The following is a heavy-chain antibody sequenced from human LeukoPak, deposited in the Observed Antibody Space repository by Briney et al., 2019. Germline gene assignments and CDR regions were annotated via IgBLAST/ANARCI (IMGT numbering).Heavy chain of an antibody. CDR3: ARVLERRLDYYYGMDV. D-gene: IGHD1-1*01. Sequence: SVKVSCKASGGTFSSYAISWVRQAPGQGLEWMGGIIPIFGTANYAQKFQGRVTITADESTGTAYMELSSLRSEDTAVYYCARVLERRLDYYYGMDVWGQGTTVTVSS. CDR2: IIPIFGTA. J-gene: IGHJ6*02. V-gene: IGHV1-69*01. CDR1: GGTFSSYA.